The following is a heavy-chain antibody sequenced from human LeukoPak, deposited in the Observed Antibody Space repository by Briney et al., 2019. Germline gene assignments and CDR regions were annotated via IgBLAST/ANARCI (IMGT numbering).Heavy chain of an antibody. V-gene: IGHV3-21*01. CDR3: ARDRSYYYDSSGYYFDY. D-gene: IGHD3-22*01. Sequence: GGSLRLSCAASGFTFSSYSMNWVRQAPGKGLEWVSSISSSSSYIYYADSVKGRFTISRDNAKNSLYLQMNSLRAEDTAVYYCARDRSYYYDSSGYYFDYWGQGTLVTVSS. J-gene: IGHJ4*02. CDR2: ISSSSSYI. CDR1: GFTFSSYS.